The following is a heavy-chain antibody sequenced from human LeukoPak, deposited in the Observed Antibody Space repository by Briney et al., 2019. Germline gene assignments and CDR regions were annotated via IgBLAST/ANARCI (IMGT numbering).Heavy chain of an antibody. CDR2: ISAYNGNT. CDR3: AREQFYGGKGGN. V-gene: IGHV1-18*01. J-gene: IGHJ4*02. D-gene: IGHD4-23*01. Sequence: GASVKVSCKASGYTFTSYGISWVRQAPGQGLEWMGWISAYNGNTNYAQKLQGRVTITADKSTSTAYMELSSLRSEDTAVYYCAREQFYGGKGGNWGQGTLVTVSS. CDR1: GYTFTSYG.